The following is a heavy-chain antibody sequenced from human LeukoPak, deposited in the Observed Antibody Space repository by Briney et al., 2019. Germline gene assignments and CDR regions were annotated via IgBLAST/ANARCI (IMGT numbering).Heavy chain of an antibody. CDR1: GFTFSTYA. D-gene: IGHD1-14*01. CDR2: ISGSGGST. CDR3: AKDHPSGYYFDY. Sequence: GGSLRLSCAASGFTFSTYAMSWVRQAPGKGPEWVSAISGSGGSTFNADSVKGRFTISRDNSKNTLFLQMNSLRAEDTAICYCAKDHPSGYYFDYWGQGTLVTVSS. J-gene: IGHJ4*02. V-gene: IGHV3-23*01.